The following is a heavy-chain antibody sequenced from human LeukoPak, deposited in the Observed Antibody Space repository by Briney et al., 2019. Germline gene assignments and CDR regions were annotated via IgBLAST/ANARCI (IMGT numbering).Heavy chain of an antibody. Sequence: SETLSLTCSVSGGSTNNYFWSWIRRSAGKGLEWIGRVNPYGTSNYNPSLKSRVTMSVDTSKNLVSLRLTSLTAADTAVYYCARDRRPRAVAGAYISYGMDVWGQGTTVTVSS. J-gene: IGHJ6*02. D-gene: IGHD6-19*01. V-gene: IGHV4-4*07. CDR3: ARDRRPRAVAGAYISYGMDV. CDR2: VNPYGTS. CDR1: GGSTNNYF.